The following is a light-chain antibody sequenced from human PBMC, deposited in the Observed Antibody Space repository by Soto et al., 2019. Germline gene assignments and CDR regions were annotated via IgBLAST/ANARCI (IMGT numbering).Light chain of an antibody. CDR1: QTVSSNL. Sequence: EVVLTQSPATRSLSPGERATLSCRASQTVSSNLLAWYQEKPGQGPRLLIYGASTRATGIPDRFSGSGSGTDFTLTISRLDTEDFAVYYCRQYGRSLGFAVGGGTKVDIK. J-gene: IGKJ4*01. CDR2: GAS. CDR3: RQYGRSLGFA. V-gene: IGKV3-20*01.